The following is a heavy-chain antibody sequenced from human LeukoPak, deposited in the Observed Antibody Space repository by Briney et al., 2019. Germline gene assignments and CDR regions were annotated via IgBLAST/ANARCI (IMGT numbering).Heavy chain of an antibody. D-gene: IGHD5-18*01. J-gene: IGHJ4*02. CDR2: ISGSGGST. Sequence: GESLRLSCAASGFTFKKYWMNWVRQVPGKGLEWVSAISGSGGSTYYADSVKGRFTISRDNSMNTLYLQMNSLRAEDTAVYYCAKAGYSYGYGSGYYFDYWGQGTLVTVSS. CDR1: GFTFKKYW. V-gene: IGHV3-23*01. CDR3: AKAGYSYGYGSGYYFDY.